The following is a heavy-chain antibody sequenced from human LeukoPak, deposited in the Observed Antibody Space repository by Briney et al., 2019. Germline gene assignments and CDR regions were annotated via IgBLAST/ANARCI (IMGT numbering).Heavy chain of an antibody. D-gene: IGHD3-10*01. CDR2: INPNSGGT. J-gene: IGHJ5*02. CDR3: ARDLGSITMVRGVIIRTNWFDP. CDR1: GYTFTGYY. V-gene: IGHV1-2*02. Sequence: ASVKVSCKASGYTFTGYYMHWVRQAPGQGLEWMGWINPNSGGTNYAQKFQGRVTMTRDTSISTAYMELSRLRSDDTAVYYSARDLGSITMVRGVIIRTNWFDPWGQGTLVTVSS.